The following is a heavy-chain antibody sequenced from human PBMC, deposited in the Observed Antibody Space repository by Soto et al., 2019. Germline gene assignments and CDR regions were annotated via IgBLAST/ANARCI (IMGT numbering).Heavy chain of an antibody. CDR1: EGSISNVGDS. V-gene: IGHV4-30-2*01. Sequence: SETLSLTCAVSEGSISNVGDSWSWIRQPPGKGLEWIGYIYHSGSTYYNPSLKSRVTISVDRSKNQFSLKLSSVTAADTAVYYCARVPDRWGQGTLVTVSS. CDR2: IYHSGST. CDR3: ARVPDR. J-gene: IGHJ5*02. D-gene: IGHD2-2*01.